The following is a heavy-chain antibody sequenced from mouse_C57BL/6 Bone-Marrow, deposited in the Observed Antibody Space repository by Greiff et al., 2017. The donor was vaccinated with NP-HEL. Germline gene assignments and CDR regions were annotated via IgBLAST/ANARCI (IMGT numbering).Heavy chain of an antibody. CDR3: ARGGLLGSLFAY. V-gene: IGHV5-17*01. D-gene: IGHD1-1*01. Sequence: EVMLVESGGGLVKPGGSLKLSCAASGFTFSDYGMHWVRQAPEKGLEWVAYISSGSSTIYYADTVKGRFTISRDNAKNTLFLQMTSLRSEDTAMYYCARGGLLGSLFAYWGQGTLVTVSA. CDR1: GFTFSDYG. J-gene: IGHJ3*01. CDR2: ISSGSSTI.